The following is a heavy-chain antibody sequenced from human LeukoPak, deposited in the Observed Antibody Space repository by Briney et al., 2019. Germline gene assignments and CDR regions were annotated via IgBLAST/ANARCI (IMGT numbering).Heavy chain of an antibody. CDR2: IKQDGSEK. D-gene: IGHD3-3*01. Sequence: PGGSLRLSCAASGFTFSSYWMSWVRQAPGKGLEWVANIKQDGSEKYYVDSVKGRFTISRDNAKNSLYLQMNSPRAEDTAVYYCARVSPRDRLEWLLYYFDYWGQGTLVTVSS. J-gene: IGHJ4*02. V-gene: IGHV3-7*01. CDR1: GFTFSSYW. CDR3: ARVSPRDRLEWLLYYFDY.